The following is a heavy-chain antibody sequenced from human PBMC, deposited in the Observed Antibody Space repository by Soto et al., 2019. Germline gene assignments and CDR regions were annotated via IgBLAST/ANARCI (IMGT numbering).Heavy chain of an antibody. CDR2: FDPEDGEA. Sequence: VASVKVSCKVSGYTLTELSMHWVRQAPGKGLEWMGGFDPEDGEAIYAQKFQGRVTMTEDTSTDTAYMELSSLRSEDTAVYYCATDLPRDYYYGMDAWGQGTTVTVSS. CDR3: ATDLPRDYYYGMDA. J-gene: IGHJ6*02. CDR1: GYTLTELS. V-gene: IGHV1-24*01.